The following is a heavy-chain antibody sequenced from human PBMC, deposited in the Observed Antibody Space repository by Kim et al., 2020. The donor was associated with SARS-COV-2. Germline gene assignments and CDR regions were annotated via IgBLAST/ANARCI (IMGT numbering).Heavy chain of an antibody. Sequence: GGSLRLSCAASGFTVSSNYMSWVRQAPGKGLEWVSVIYSGGSTYYADSVKGRFTISRDNSKNTLYLQMNSLRAEDTAVYYCARVRVLRRTTYYFDYWGQGTLVTVSS. CDR3: ARVRVLRRTTYYFDY. CDR2: IYSGGST. CDR1: GFTVSSNY. D-gene: IGHD3-3*01. V-gene: IGHV3-53*01. J-gene: IGHJ4*02.